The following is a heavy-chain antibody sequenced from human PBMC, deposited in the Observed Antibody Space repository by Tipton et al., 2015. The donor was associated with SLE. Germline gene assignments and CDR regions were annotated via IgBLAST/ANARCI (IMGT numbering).Heavy chain of an antibody. J-gene: IGHJ4*02. CDR1: GFTFSSYG. CDR2: IYHSGST. D-gene: IGHD3-16*01. V-gene: IGHV4-4*02. CDR3: ARVWGSYFDK. Sequence: SLRLSCAASGFTFSSYGMHWVRQPPGKGLEWIGEIYHSGSTNYNPSLKSRVTISVDKSKNQFSLKLSSVTAADTAVYYCARVWGSYFDKWGQGALVTVSS.